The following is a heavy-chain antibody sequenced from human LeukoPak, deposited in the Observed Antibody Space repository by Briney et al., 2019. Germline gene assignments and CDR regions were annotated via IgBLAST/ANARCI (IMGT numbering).Heavy chain of an antibody. D-gene: IGHD2-15*01. CDR1: GFTFSSYE. CDR2: ISSSGSTI. Sequence: GGSLRLSCAASGFTFSSYEMNWVRQAPGKGLEWVSYISSSGSTIYYADSVKGRFTISRDNAKNSLYLQMNSLRAEGTAVYYCARDCGGGSCYGPYDAFDIWGQGTMVTVSS. V-gene: IGHV3-48*03. CDR3: ARDCGGGSCYGPYDAFDI. J-gene: IGHJ3*02.